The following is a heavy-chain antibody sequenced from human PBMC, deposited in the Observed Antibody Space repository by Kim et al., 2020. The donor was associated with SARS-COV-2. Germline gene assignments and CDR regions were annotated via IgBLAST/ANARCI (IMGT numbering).Heavy chain of an antibody. CDR3: ARRLHRDGYSSGWRYDWGDWYFDL. CDR2: IYYSGST. Sequence: SQTLSLTCTVSGGSISSYYWSWIRQPPGKGLEWIGYIYYSGSTNYNPSLKSRVTISVDTSKNQFSLKLSSVTAADTAVYYCARRLHRDGYSSGWRYDWGDWYFDLWGRGTLVTVSS. CDR1: GGSISSYY. D-gene: IGHD6-19*01. V-gene: IGHV4-59*13. J-gene: IGHJ2*01.